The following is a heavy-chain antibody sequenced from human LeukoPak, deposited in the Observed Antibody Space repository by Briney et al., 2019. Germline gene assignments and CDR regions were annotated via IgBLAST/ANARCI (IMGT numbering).Heavy chain of an antibody. Sequence: ASVKVSCKASGYTFTSYGISWVRQAPGQGLECMGWISAYNGNTNYAQKLQGRVTMTTDTSTSTAYMELSSLRSEDMAVYYCARGQVTIFGVVINYMDVWGKGTTVTVSS. J-gene: IGHJ6*03. V-gene: IGHV1-18*03. CDR3: ARGQVTIFGVVINYMDV. CDR2: ISAYNGNT. D-gene: IGHD3-3*01. CDR1: GYTFTSYG.